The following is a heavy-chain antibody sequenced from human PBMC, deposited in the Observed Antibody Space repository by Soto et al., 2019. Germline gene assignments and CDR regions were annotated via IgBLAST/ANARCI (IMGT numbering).Heavy chain of an antibody. CDR2: IRSKAYGGTT. CDR3: PKYPWLRLKTIGG. J-gene: IGHJ4*02. CDR1: GFTFGDYS. D-gene: IGHD5-12*01. V-gene: IGHV3-49*04. Sequence: GGSLRLSCTASGFTFGDYSMSWVRQAPGRGLEWVGFIRSKAYGGTTEYAASVKGRFIISRDDSKSIAYLQMNSLKTEDTAVYHCPKYPWLRLKTIGGWGQVTLVTVSS.